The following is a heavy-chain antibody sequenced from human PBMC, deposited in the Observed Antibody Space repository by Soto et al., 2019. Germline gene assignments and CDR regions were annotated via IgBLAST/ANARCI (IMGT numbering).Heavy chain of an antibody. Sequence: PGGSLRLSCAASGFTFSSYGMHWVRQAPGKGLEWVAVISYDGSNKYYADSVKGRFTISRDNSKNTLYLQMNSLRAEDTAVYYCASRWLQTFDYWGQGTLVTVSS. J-gene: IGHJ4*02. V-gene: IGHV3-30*03. CDR3: ASRWLQTFDY. CDR2: ISYDGSNK. CDR1: GFTFSSYG. D-gene: IGHD5-12*01.